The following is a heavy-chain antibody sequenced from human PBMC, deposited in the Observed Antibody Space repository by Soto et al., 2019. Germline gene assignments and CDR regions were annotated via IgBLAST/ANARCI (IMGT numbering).Heavy chain of an antibody. CDR3: ERFCLGHKILCFTP. CDR2: INAGNGNT. Sequence: GASVKVSCKASGYTFTGYAMHWVRQAPGQRLERMGWINAGNGNTKYSQKFQGRVTITRDTSASTAYMELNSVTLEDTAVKYCERFCLGHKILCFTPGGRETLVTVS. D-gene: IGHD3-16*01. V-gene: IGHV1-3*01. CDR1: GYTFTGYA. J-gene: IGHJ5*02.